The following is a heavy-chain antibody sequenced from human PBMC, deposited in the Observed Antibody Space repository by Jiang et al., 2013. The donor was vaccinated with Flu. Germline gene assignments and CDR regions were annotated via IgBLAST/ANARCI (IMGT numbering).Heavy chain of an antibody. CDR1: GFTFSSYW. V-gene: IGHV3-74*01. D-gene: IGHD2-21*02. CDR2: INPDGSDT. Sequence: LVQPGGSLRLSCEASGFTFSSYWMHWVRQAPGKGLVWVSRINPDGSDTVYADSVKGRLTISRDNAKNTLFVQMDSLRVEDTAVYYCVRGTSDWPGVDYWGQGTLVTVSS. J-gene: IGHJ4*02. CDR3: VRGTSDWPGVDY.